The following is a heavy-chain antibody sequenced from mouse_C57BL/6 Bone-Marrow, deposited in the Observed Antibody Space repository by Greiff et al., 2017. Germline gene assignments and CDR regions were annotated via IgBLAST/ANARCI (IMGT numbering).Heavy chain of an antibody. D-gene: IGHD2-5*01. CDR1: GFTFTDYY. V-gene: IGHV7-3*01. Sequence: EVMLVESGGGLVQPGGSLSLSCAASGFTFTDYYMSWVRQPPGKALEWLGFIRNKANGYTTEYSASVKGRFTISRVNSQSILYLQMNALRAEDSATYYCARRSNYGAWFAYWGQGTLVTVSA. CDR3: ARRSNYGAWFAY. J-gene: IGHJ3*01. CDR2: IRNKANGYTT.